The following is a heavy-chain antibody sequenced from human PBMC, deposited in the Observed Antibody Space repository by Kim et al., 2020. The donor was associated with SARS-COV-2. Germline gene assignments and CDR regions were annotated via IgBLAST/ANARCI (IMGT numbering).Heavy chain of an antibody. CDR3: ARPRSGWYGGIDY. CDR1: GGSISSSSYY. CDR2: IYYSGST. Sequence: SETLSLTCTVSGGSISSSSYYWGWIRQPPGKGLEWIGSIYYSGSTYYNPSLKSRVTISVDTSKNQFSLKLSSVTAADTAVYYCARPRSGWYGGIDYWGQGTLVTVSS. V-gene: IGHV4-39*01. D-gene: IGHD6-19*01. J-gene: IGHJ4*02.